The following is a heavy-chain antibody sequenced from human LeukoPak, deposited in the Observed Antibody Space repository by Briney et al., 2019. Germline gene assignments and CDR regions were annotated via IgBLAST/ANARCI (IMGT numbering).Heavy chain of an antibody. J-gene: IGHJ2*01. Sequence: SETLSLTCTVSGGSISSGGYSWSWIRQPPGKGLEWIGYIYHSGSTYYNPSLKSRVTISVDRSKNQFSLKLSSVTAADTAVYYCARTAGKGLRWYPNAYWYFDLWGRGTLVTVSS. V-gene: IGHV4-30-2*01. D-gene: IGHD4-23*01. CDR3: ARTAGKGLRWYPNAYWYFDL. CDR2: IYHSGST. CDR1: GGSISSGGYS.